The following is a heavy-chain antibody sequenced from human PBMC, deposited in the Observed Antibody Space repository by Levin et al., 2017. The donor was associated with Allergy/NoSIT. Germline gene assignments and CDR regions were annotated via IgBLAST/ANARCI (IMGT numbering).Heavy chain of an antibody. Sequence: GESLKISCTASGFTFGDYAMSWFRQAPGKGLEWVGFIRSKPYGWTTEYAASVKGRFTISRDGSKSIAYLQMNSLKTEDTAVYYCTRDEDGYCRGGYCYSSDYGMEVWGQGTTVTVSS. J-gene: IGHJ6*02. CDR3: TRDEDGYCRGGYCYSSDYGMEV. CDR2: IRSKPYGWTT. CDR1: GFTFGDYA. D-gene: IGHD2-15*01. V-gene: IGHV3-49*01.